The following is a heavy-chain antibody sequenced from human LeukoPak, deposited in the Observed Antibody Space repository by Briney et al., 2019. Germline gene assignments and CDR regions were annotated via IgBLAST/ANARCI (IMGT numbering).Heavy chain of an antibody. D-gene: IGHD6-13*01. CDR1: GFTFNTYA. V-gene: IGHV3-23*01. J-gene: IGHJ4*02. Sequence: GGSLRLSCVASGFTFNTYAMSWVRQAPGKGLEWVSGISGSGGDTYYADSVKGHVTISRDNSKNTLYLQMNSLRAEDTAVYYCAKVSPYSSSWYSPDYWGQGTLVTVS. CDR3: AKVSPYSSSWYSPDY. CDR2: ISGSGGDT.